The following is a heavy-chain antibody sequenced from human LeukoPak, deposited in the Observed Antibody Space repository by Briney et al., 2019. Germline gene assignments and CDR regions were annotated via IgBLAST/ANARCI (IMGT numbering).Heavy chain of an antibody. V-gene: IGHV3-66*04. CDR2: IYSAGTT. CDR1: GFTVSSNY. CDR3: ASQSTPVLPFDI. Sequence: PGGSLRLSCAAPGFTVSSNYISWVRQAPGKGLEWVSVIYSAGTTYYADSVKGRFTISRDNSKNTLYLQVNSLRVEDTAVYYCASQSTPVLPFDIWGQGTMVTVSS. J-gene: IGHJ3*02.